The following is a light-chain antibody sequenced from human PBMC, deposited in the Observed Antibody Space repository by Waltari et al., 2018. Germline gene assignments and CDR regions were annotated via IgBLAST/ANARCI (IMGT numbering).Light chain of an antibody. Sequence: EIVLTQSPGTLSLSPGERATLSCRASQSLGTSLAWYQQKPGQAPRLLFYNAASKAAGTPDRFSGSGSGADFTLTISRLEPEDFAVYYCQQYGSSLFTFGPGTKGDIK. CDR3: QQYGSSLFT. CDR1: QSLGTS. J-gene: IGKJ3*01. V-gene: IGKV3-20*01. CDR2: NAA.